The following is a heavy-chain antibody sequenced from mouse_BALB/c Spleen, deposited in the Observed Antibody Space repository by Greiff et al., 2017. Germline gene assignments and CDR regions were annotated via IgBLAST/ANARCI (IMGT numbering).Heavy chain of an antibody. V-gene: IGHV2-2*02. J-gene: IGHJ3*01. CDR2: IWSGGST. Sequence: VQLVESGPDLVAPSQSLSITCTVSGFSLTSYGVHWVRQSPGKGLEWLGVIWSGGSTDYNAAFISRLSISKDNSKSQVFFKMNSLQANDTAIYYCARSGNYRYGAWFAYWGQGTLVTVSA. D-gene: IGHD2-14*01. CDR3: ARSGNYRYGAWFAY. CDR1: GFSLTSYG.